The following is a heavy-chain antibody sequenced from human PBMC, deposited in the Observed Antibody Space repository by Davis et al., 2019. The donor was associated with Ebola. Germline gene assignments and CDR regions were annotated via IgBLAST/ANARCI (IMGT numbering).Heavy chain of an antibody. Sequence: HSQTLSLTCDISGDSVSSNSGAWNWIRQSPSRGLEWLGRTYYSSKWYNDYAASVKSRITINPDTSQNQVSLQLSSVTPEDTAVYYCARGWLRSGFDYWGQGTLATVSS. CDR3: ARGWLRSGFDY. D-gene: IGHD5-12*01. V-gene: IGHV6-1*01. CDR2: TYYSSKWYN. J-gene: IGHJ4*02. CDR1: GDSVSSNSGA.